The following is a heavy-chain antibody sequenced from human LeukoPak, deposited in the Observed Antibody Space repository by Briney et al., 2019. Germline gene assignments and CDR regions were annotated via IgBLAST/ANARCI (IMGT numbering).Heavy chain of an antibody. J-gene: IGHJ5*02. CDR2: IYTSGST. D-gene: IGHD3-9*01. CDR3: ARDWESLTSYFSVNWFDP. V-gene: IGHV4-4*07. Sequence: SETLSLTCTVSGGSISSYYWSWIRQPAGKALEWIGRIYTSGSTNYNPSLKSRVTMSVDTSKNQFSLKLSSVAAADTAVYYCARDWESLTSYFSVNWFDPWGQGTLVTVSS. CDR1: GGSISSYY.